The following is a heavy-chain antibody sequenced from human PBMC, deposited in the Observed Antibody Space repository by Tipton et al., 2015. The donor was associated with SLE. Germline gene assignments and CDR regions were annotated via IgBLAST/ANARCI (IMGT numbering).Heavy chain of an antibody. V-gene: IGHV4-39*07. CDR1: GGSISPYY. D-gene: IGHD3-10*01. CDR2: IYYSGST. CDR3: ARRIGEAFEI. J-gene: IGHJ3*02. Sequence: TLSLTCTVSGGSISPYYWGWIRQPPGKGLEWIGTIYYSGSTYYNPSLKSRVTISVDTSKNQFSLKLSSVTAADTAVYYCARRIGEAFEIWGQGTMVSVSS.